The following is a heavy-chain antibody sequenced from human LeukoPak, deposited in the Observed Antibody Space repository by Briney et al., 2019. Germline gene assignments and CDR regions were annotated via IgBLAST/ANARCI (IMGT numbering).Heavy chain of an antibody. CDR2: MNPSSGNT. J-gene: IGHJ4*02. CDR1: GYTFTSYD. CDR3: ARDPGANTDY. D-gene: IGHD1-26*01. V-gene: IGHV1-8*01. Sequence: ASVKVSCTASGYTFTSYDINWVRQATGQGLEWMGWMNPSSGNTGYAQKFQGRVTMTRNTSISTAYMELSSLRSEDTAVYYCARDPGANTDYWGQGTLVTVSS.